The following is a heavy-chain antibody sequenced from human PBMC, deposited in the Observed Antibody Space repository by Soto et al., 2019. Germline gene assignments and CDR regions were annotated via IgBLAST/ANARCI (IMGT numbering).Heavy chain of an antibody. D-gene: IGHD5-12*01. CDR1: GGSISSSSYY. CDR3: ARPGYSGYDPHDAFDI. V-gene: IGHV4-39*01. Sequence: SETLSLTCTVSGGSISSSSYYWGWIRQPPGKGLEWIGSIYYSGSTYYNPSLKSRVTISVDTSKNQFSLKLSSVTAADTAVYYCARPGYSGYDPHDAFDIWGQGTMVTVSS. CDR2: IYYSGST. J-gene: IGHJ3*02.